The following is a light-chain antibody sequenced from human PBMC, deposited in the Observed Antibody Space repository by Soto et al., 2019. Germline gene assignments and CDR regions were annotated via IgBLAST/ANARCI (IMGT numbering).Light chain of an antibody. J-gene: IGLJ2*01. Sequence: QSALTQPASVSGSPGQSITISCTGTSSDVGGYNYVSWYQHHTGKAPKFMIYEVSDRPSGVSNRFSGSKSGITASLTISGLQAEDEAHYYCSSYTSSSTVIFGGGTKLTVL. V-gene: IGLV2-14*01. CDR3: SSYTSSSTVI. CDR1: SSDVGGYNY. CDR2: EVS.